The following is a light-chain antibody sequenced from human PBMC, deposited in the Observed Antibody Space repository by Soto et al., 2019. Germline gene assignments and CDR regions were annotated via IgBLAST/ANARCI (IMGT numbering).Light chain of an antibody. J-gene: IGLJ2*01. CDR1: SSDVGTYNL. CDR3: CSYAGSSIFV. Sequence: QSVLTQPASVSGSPGQSITISCTGSSSDVGTYNLVSWYQHHPGKAPKLMISEVIKLPSGVSNRFSCSKSGNTASLTISGLQAEDEAEYYCCSYAGSSIFVFGGGTKLTVL. V-gene: IGLV2-23*02. CDR2: EVI.